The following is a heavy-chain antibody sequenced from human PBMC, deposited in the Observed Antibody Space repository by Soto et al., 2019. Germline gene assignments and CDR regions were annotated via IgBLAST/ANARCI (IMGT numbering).Heavy chain of an antibody. D-gene: IGHD3-3*01. J-gene: IGHJ4*02. CDR1: GFSLTTRGVG. V-gene: IGHV2-5*02. Sequence: QITLNESGPTVVRPTETLTLTCRFSGFSLTTRGVGVGWIRQSPGKAPEGLALIYWDDDKRYSASLKIRLTITKDTSKKQVVLTVSDLDPTDTATYYCAHRVLRTVFGLVTTTAIYFDFCGQGTPVAVSS. CDR2: IYWDDDK. CDR3: AHRVLRTVFGLVTTTAIYFDF.